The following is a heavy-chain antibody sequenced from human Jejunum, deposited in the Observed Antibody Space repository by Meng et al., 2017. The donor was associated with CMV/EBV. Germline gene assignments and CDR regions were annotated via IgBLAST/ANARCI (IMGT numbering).Heavy chain of an antibody. CDR2: ISGGGTYI. CDR1: GFTLSSYS. CDR3: ARDLDRQLYYFDY. J-gene: IGHJ4*02. D-gene: IGHD1-1*01. Sequence: GFTLSSYSLNWVRQVPGKGLQWVSCISGGGTYIYYTDSVRGRFTISRDDAKNSVSLQMSSLRVEDTAVYYCARDLDRQLYYFDYWGQGTRVTVSS. V-gene: IGHV3-21*01.